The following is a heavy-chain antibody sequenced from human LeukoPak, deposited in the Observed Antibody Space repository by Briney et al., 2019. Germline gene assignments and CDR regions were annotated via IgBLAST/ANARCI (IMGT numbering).Heavy chain of an antibody. D-gene: IGHD6-13*01. V-gene: IGHV3-33*06. J-gene: IGHJ3*02. CDR3: AKEGPYSSSWYISAFDI. CDR1: GFTFSSYG. Sequence: GGSLRLSCAASGFTFSSYGMHWVRQAPGKGLEWVAVIWYDGSNKYYADSVKGRFTISRDNSKNTLYLQMNSLRAEDTAVYYCAKEGPYSSSWYISAFDIWGQGTMVTVSS. CDR2: IWYDGSNK.